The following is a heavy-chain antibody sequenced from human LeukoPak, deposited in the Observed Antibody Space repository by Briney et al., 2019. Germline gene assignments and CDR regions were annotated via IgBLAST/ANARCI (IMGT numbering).Heavy chain of an antibody. J-gene: IGHJ4*02. CDR1: GYTFTGYY. Sequence: ASVKVSCKTSGYTFTGYYIHWVRQAPGQGLEWMGWINPNSGGTTYAQKFQGRVTMTRDTSISTAYMEMSRLRSDDTAVYYCARDLYFDYWGQGTLVTVSS. CDR2: INPNSGGT. V-gene: IGHV1-2*02. CDR3: ARDLYFDY.